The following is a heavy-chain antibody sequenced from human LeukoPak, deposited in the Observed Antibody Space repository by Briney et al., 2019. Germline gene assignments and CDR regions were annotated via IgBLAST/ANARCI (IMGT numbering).Heavy chain of an antibody. CDR1: GFTFSNYD. CDR2: IRFEGSNK. J-gene: IGHJ6*03. V-gene: IGHV3-30*02. CDR3: AKVLNYYYMDV. Sequence: GGSLGLSCEASGFTFSNYDMTWVRQAPGKGLEWVAFIRFEGSNKYYADSVKGRFTISRDNSKNTLYLQMNSLRAEDTAVYYCAKVLNYYYMDVWGRGTTVTVSS.